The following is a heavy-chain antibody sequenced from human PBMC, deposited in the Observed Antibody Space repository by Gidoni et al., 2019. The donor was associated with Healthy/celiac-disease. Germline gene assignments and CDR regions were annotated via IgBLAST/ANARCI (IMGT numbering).Heavy chain of an antibody. J-gene: IGHJ4*02. V-gene: IGHV4-30-4*01. CDR3: ARDSGPRTYFDY. D-gene: IGHD2-15*01. Sequence: QVQLQESGPGLVKPSQTLSLTCPVSGGSLSSGDYYWSWIRQPPGKGLEWIGYIYYSGSTYYNPSLKSRVTISVDTSKNQFSLKLSSVTAADTAVYYCARDSGPRTYFDYWGQGTLVTVSS. CDR2: IYYSGST. CDR1: GGSLSSGDYY.